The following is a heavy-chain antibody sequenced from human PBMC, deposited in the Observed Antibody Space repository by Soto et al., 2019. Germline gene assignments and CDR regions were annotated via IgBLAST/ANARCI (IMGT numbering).Heavy chain of an antibody. CDR2: ISSSGSTI. CDR3: ARDKITAADDYYYGMDV. Sequence: QVQLVESGGGLVKPGGSLRLSCAASGFTFSDYYMSWIRQAPGKGLEWVSYISSSGSTIYYADSVKGRFTISRDNAKNYLYLQMNRLRAEDTAVYYCARDKITAADDYYYGMDVWGQGTTVTVSS. D-gene: IGHD6-13*01. V-gene: IGHV3-11*01. J-gene: IGHJ6*02. CDR1: GFTFSDYY.